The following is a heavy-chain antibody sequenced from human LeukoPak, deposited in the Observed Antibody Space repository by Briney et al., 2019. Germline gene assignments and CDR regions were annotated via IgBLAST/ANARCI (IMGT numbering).Heavy chain of an antibody. Sequence: ASVKVSCKASGYTLTSYGISWVRQAPGQGLEWMVWISAYNGNTNYAQKLQGRVTMTTDTSTSTAYMELRSLSSDDTAVYYCARDHIAVAGENFDYWGQGTLVTVSS. D-gene: IGHD6-19*01. V-gene: IGHV1-18*04. J-gene: IGHJ4*02. CDR1: GYTLTSYG. CDR2: ISAYNGNT. CDR3: ARDHIAVAGENFDY.